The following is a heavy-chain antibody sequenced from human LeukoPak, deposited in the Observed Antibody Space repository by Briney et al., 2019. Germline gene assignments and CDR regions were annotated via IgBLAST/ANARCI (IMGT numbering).Heavy chain of an antibody. D-gene: IGHD5-24*01. Sequence: SETLSLTCTVSGGSISSYYWSWIRQPPGKGLEWIGYIYYSGNTNYNPSLKSRVTISVDTSKNQFSLKLSSVTAADTAVYYCARGSMGRWLQPFDYWGQGTLVTVSS. J-gene: IGHJ4*02. V-gene: IGHV4-59*01. CDR3: ARGSMGRWLQPFDY. CDR1: GGSISSYY. CDR2: IYYSGNT.